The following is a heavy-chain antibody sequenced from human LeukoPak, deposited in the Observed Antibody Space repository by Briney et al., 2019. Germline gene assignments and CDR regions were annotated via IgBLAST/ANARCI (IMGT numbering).Heavy chain of an antibody. CDR1: GYTFTSYG. D-gene: IGHD3-10*01. CDR3: ALTMVRGVIIPFDY. Sequence: ASVKVSCKASGYTFTSYGISWVRQAPGQGLEWIGWISAYNGNTNYAQKLQGRVTMTTDTSTSTAYMELRSLRSDDTAVYYCALTMVRGVIIPFDYWGQGTLVTVSS. CDR2: ISAYNGNT. V-gene: IGHV1-18*01. J-gene: IGHJ4*02.